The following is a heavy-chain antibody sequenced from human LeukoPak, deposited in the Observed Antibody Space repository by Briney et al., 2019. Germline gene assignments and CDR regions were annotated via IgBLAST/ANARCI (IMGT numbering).Heavy chain of an antibody. D-gene: IGHD3-22*01. CDR2: ISGSGGST. Sequence: GGSLRLSCAASGFTFSSYAMSWVRQAPGKGLEWVSAISGSGGSTYYAGSVKGRFTISRDNSKNTLYLQMNSLRAEDTAVYYCAKVRYKVATSYYYDSSGSFDYWGQGTLVTVSS. CDR1: GFTFSSYA. CDR3: AKVRYKVATSYYYDSSGSFDY. V-gene: IGHV3-23*01. J-gene: IGHJ4*02.